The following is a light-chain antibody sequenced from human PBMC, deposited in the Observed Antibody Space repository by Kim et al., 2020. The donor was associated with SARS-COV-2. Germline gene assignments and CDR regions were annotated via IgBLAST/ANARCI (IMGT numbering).Light chain of an antibody. CDR3: AAWDDSLSGWV. CDR1: SSNIGSNY. J-gene: IGLJ3*02. CDR2: SNN. V-gene: IGLV1-47*02. Sequence: GQRVTISCSGSSSNIGSNYVSWYQQLPGTAPKLLIYSNNKRPSGVPDRFSGSKSGTSASLAISGLRSEDEADYYCAAWDDSLSGWVFGGGTQLTVL.